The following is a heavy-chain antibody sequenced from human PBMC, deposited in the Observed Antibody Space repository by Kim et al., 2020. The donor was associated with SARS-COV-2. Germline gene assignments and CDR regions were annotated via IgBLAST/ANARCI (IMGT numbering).Heavy chain of an antibody. V-gene: IGHV3-23*01. CDR3: AKDVYSYGLVAGYYFDY. J-gene: IGHJ4*02. Sequence: VKGRFTISRDNSKNTLYLQMNSLRAEDTAVYYCAKDVYSYGLVAGYYFDYWGQGTLVTVSS. D-gene: IGHD5-18*01.